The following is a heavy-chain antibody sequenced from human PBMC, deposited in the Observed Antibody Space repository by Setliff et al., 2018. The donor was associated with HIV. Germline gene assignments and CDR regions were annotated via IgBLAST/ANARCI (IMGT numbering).Heavy chain of an antibody. CDR3: GGNGYYSIDY. Sequence: GGSLRLSCAASGFTFSNYAMSWVRQAPGEGLEWVSAILSTGERTFYADSVKGRFTISRDNSKNTVYLQMNSLRAADTAVYYCGGNGYYSIDYWGQGTLVTVSS. CDR1: GFTFSNYA. V-gene: IGHV3-23*01. D-gene: IGHD3-22*01. J-gene: IGHJ4*02. CDR2: ILSTGERT.